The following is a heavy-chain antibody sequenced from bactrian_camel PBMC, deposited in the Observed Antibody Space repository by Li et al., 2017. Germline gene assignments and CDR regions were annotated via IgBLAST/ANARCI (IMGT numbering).Heavy chain of an antibody. J-gene: IGHJ4*01. CDR2: LYRNGGT. CDR3: APDSSPQMGCY. V-gene: IGHV3S53*01. Sequence: VQLVESGGGSVQAGGSLRLSCVSSVGYVFSSHCMGWFLQAPGKEREGVAALYRNGGTVYRDSVKGRFTISQNNAKTTTWLQMNNLKLDDTAMYYCAPDSSPQMGCYWTRGTQVTVS. D-gene: IGHD5*01. CDR1: GYVFSSHC.